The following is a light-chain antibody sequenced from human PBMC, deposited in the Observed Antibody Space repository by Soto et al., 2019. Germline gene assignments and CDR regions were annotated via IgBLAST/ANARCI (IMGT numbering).Light chain of an antibody. CDR3: QQYNSYPRT. CDR2: DAS. J-gene: IGKJ1*01. Sequence: DIQMTQSPSTLSASVGDRVTITCRASQSISSWLAWYQQKPGKAPKLLIYDASSLESGVPSRFSGSGSGTEFTLTISSLQTDDFATYYYQQYNSYPRTFGQGTKVEIK. CDR1: QSISSW. V-gene: IGKV1-5*01.